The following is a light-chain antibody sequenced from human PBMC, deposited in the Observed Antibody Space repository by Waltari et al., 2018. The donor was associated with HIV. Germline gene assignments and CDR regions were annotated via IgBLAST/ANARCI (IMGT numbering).Light chain of an antibody. CDR3: QQRHSTPWT. CDR2: AAS. CDR1: QSIRSY. V-gene: IGKV1-39*01. Sequence: DIQMNPSPSSLSASVGDSVTITCRASQSIRSYLNWYQQRSGKAPKLLIYAASSLQSGVPSRFSGSGSGAGYTLTIVSLQPEDFATYYCQQRHSTPWTFGQGTKVEIK. J-gene: IGKJ1*01.